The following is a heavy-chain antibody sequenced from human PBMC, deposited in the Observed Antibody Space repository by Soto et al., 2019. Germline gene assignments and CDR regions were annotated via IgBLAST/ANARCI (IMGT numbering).Heavy chain of an antibody. Sequence: ELQLVESGGGLVQPGGSLRLSCAASGFTFSNFWIHWVRQAPGKGLVWVSGISGAGTTATYADSVKGRFTTSRDNAKNTLDLQMTSPRAEDTFVYYCARSLARTYCCYVMEVWGKGTTVTVPS. D-gene: IGHD2-15*01. CDR3: ARSLARTYCCYVMEV. CDR1: GFTFSNFW. V-gene: IGHV3-74*03. CDR2: ISGAGTTA. J-gene: IGHJ6*04.